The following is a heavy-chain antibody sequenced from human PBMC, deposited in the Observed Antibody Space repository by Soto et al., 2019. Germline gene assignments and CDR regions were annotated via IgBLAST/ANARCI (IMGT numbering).Heavy chain of an antibody. Sequence: QVQLQESGPGLVKPSETLSLTCTVSGGSISSYYWSWIRQPPGKGLEWIGYIYYSGTTTYNPTLNSRVTTSADTSKTPFSLQPSSLTAADTAVYYCASYVSGSYPRFDPWGQGTLVTVSS. V-gene: IGHV4-59*01. D-gene: IGHD3-10*01. CDR3: ASYVSGSYPRFDP. CDR2: IYYSGTT. CDR1: GGSISSYY. J-gene: IGHJ5*02.